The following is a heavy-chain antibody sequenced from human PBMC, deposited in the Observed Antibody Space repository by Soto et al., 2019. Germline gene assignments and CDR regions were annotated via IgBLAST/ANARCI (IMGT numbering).Heavy chain of an antibody. D-gene: IGHD3-3*01. CDR2: IYYSGST. Sequence: SETLSLTCTVSGGSISSSSYYWGWIRQPPGKGLEWIGSIYYSGSTYYNPSLKSRVTISVDTSKNQFSLKLSSVTAADTAVYYCARTRFYDFWSENWFDPRGQGTLVTVSS. J-gene: IGHJ5*02. CDR3: ARTRFYDFWSENWFDP. V-gene: IGHV4-39*01. CDR1: GGSISSSSYY.